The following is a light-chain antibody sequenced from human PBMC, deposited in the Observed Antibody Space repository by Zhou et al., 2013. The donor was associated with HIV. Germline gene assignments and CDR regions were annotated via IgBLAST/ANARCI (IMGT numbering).Light chain of an antibody. Sequence: EIVLTQSPGTLSLSPGERATLSCRASQSMSSSYLAWYQQKRGQAPRLLIHGAFSRATGIPDRFSGSGSGTDFTLTISRLEPEDFAVYYCQQRSDWPITFGQGHGWRLN. J-gene: IGKJ5*01. V-gene: IGKV3D-20*02. CDR2: GAF. CDR1: QSMSSSY. CDR3: QQRSDWPIT.